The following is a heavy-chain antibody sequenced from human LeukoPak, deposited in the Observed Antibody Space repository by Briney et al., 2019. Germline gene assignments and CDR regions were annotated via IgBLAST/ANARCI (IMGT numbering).Heavy chain of an antibody. CDR3: AREYQLLGTVYNYFDP. V-gene: IGHV1-2*02. Sequence: ASVKVSCTASGYTFTGYYMHWVRQAPGQGLEWMGWINPNSGGTNYAQKFQGRVTMTRDTSISTAYMELSRLRSDDTAVYYCAREYQLLGTVYNYFDPWGQGTLVTVSS. CDR1: GYTFTGYY. J-gene: IGHJ5*02. D-gene: IGHD2-2*01. CDR2: INPNSGGT.